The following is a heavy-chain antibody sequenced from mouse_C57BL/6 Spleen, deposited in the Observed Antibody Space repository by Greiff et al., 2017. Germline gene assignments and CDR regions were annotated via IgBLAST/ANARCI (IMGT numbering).Heavy chain of an antibody. CDR1: GYTFTDYN. V-gene: IGHV1-18*01. Sequence: EVKLQQSGPELVKPGASVKIPCKASGYTFTDYNMAWVKQSHGKSLEWIGDINHYNGGTIYNQKFKGKATLTVDKSSSTAYMELRSLTSEDTAVYYCERYGPLTDFDYWGQGTTLTVSS. J-gene: IGHJ2*01. CDR2: INHYNGGT. D-gene: IGHD4-1*01. CDR3: ERYGPLTDFDY.